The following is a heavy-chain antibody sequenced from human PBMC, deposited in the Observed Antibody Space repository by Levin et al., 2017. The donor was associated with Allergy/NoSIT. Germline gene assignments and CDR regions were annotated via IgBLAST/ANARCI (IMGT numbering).Heavy chain of an antibody. D-gene: IGHD6-19*01. Sequence: SVKVSCKASGGTFSSYAISWVRQAPGQGLEWMGGIIPIFGTANYAQKFQGRVTITADKSTSTAYMELSSLRSEDTAVYYCARGYSSGWYPDYWGQGTLVTVSS. CDR2: IIPIFGTA. J-gene: IGHJ4*02. V-gene: IGHV1-69*06. CDR1: GGTFSSYA. CDR3: ARGYSSGWYPDY.